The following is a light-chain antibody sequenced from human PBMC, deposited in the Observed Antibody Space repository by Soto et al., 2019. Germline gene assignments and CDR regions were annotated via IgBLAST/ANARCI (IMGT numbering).Light chain of an antibody. J-gene: IGLJ1*01. CDR1: SFNIGNNY. V-gene: IGLV1-51*01. CDR3: GAWESSLNPYV. Sequence: QSVLTQPPSVSAAPGQRVIISCSGSSFNIGNNYVSWYQQLPGTAPKLFIYDNNKRPSGIPDRFSGSKSGTSATLAITGLQTADEADYYCGAWESSLNPYVFGTGTKVTVL. CDR2: DNN.